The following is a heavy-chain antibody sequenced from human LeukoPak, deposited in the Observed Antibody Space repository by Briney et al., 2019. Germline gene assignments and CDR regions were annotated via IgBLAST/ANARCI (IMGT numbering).Heavy chain of an antibody. J-gene: IGHJ5*02. D-gene: IGHD2-8*01. V-gene: IGHV3-7*03. CDR2: IKQDGSEK. Sequence: GGSLRLSCAASGFTFSSYWMSWVRQAPGKGLEWVANIKQDGSEKYYVDSVKGRFTISRDNAKNSLYLQMNSLRAEDTAVYYCAKRRGDCSNGQGCGDPWGQGTLVTVSS. CDR1: GFTFSSYW. CDR3: AKRRGDCSNGQGCGDP.